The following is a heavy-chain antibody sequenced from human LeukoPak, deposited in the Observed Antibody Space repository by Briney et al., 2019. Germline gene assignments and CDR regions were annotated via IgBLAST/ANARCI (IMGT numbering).Heavy chain of an antibody. CDR3: AKSWDFWSGYRFDY. CDR1: GFTFSNFA. V-gene: IGHV3-23*01. D-gene: IGHD3-3*01. CDR2: ISGSGGRR. J-gene: IGHJ4*02. Sequence: GGSLRLSCAASGFTFSNFARRWVRQAPGKGLEWVSVISGSGGRRYYADAVKGRFTISRDKSKNTGYVQMKSLRAEDTAVYYCAKSWDFWSGYRFDYWGQGTLVTVSS.